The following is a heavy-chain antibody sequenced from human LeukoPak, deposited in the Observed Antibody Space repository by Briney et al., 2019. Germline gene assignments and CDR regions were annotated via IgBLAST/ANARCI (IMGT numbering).Heavy chain of an antibody. V-gene: IGHV3-23*01. J-gene: IGHJ4*02. CDR1: GFTFSSYA. D-gene: IGHD6-13*01. CDR3: AKDLYSSSWFWEGD. Sequence: GGSLRLSCAASGFTFSSYAMSWVRQAPGKGLQWVSSISGSGGTTYFADSVKGRSTISRDNSKNTVYLQMNSLRAEDTAVYYCAKDLYSSSWFWEGDWGPGTLVTVSS. CDR2: ISGSGGTT.